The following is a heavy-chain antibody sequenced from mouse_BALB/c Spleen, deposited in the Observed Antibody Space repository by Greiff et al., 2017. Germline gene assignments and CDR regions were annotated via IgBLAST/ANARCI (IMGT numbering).Heavy chain of an antibody. D-gene: IGHD2-4*01. CDR3: AKFYDYIAY. V-gene: IGHV3-6*02. Sequence: DVKLQESGPGLVKPSQSLSLTCSVTGYSITSGYYWNWIRQFPGNKLEWMGYISYDGSNNYNPSLKNRISITRDTSKNQFFLKLNSVTTEDTATYYCAKFYDYIAYWGQGTLVTVSA. J-gene: IGHJ3*01. CDR2: ISYDGSN. CDR1: GYSITSGYY.